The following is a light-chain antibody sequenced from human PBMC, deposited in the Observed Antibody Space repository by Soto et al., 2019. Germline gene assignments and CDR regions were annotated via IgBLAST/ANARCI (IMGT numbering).Light chain of an antibody. CDR1: NGDVGAYNH. V-gene: IGLV2-11*01. Sequence: QSALTQPRSVSGSPGQSVTISCNGTNGDVGAYNHVSWYQQHPGKVPKLIIYAVTKRPSGVPVRFSASKSGDTASLTISGLQADDEADYFRCSYTGTSTYVLFGGGTKLTVL. CDR2: AVT. J-gene: IGLJ2*01. CDR3: CSYTGTSTYVL.